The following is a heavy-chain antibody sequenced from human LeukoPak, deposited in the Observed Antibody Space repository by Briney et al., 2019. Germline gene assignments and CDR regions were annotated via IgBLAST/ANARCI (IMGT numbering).Heavy chain of an antibody. CDR1: GFTFSNYE. V-gene: IGHV3-48*03. Sequence: PGGSLRLFCAASGFTFSNYEMNWVRQAPGKGLEWVSYISSSGSTIYYADSVKGRFTISRDNAKNSLYLQMNSLRAEDTAVYYCARGWAAAGLDYWGQGTLVTVSS. CDR3: ARGWAAAGLDY. D-gene: IGHD6-13*01. J-gene: IGHJ4*02. CDR2: ISSSGSTI.